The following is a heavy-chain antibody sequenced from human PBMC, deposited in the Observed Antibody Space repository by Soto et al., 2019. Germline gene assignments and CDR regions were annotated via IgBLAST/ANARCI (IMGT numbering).Heavy chain of an antibody. V-gene: IGHV3-30*18. D-gene: IGHD3-22*01. J-gene: IGHJ4*02. CDR1: GFTFSSYG. CDR2: ISYDGSNK. Sequence: QVQLVESGGGVVQPGRSLRLSCAASGFTFSSYGMHWVRQAPGKGLEWVAVISYDGSNKYYADSVKGRFTISRDNSKNTLYLQMNSLRAEDTAVYYCAKDSDSSGYLQTSPFWYFDYWGQGTLVTVSS. CDR3: AKDSDSSGYLQTSPFWYFDY.